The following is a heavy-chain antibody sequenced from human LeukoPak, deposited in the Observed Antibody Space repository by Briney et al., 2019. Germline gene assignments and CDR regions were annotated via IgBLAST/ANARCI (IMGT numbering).Heavy chain of an antibody. CDR1: GFTFSDYY. Sequence: PGGSLRLSCAASGFTFSDYYMSWVRQAPGKGLEWVSHISPGGSDVNYADSVRGRFSISRDNAKNSLYLQMNSLRAEDTAVYYCVRGANSPANWGQGTQVTVSS. D-gene: IGHD2/OR15-2a*01. J-gene: IGHJ4*02. CDR2: ISPGGSDV. CDR3: VRGANSPAN. V-gene: IGHV3-11*01.